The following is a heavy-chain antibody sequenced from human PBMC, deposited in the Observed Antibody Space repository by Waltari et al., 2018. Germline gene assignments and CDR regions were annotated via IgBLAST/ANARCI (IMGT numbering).Heavy chain of an antibody. CDR2: INHSGST. D-gene: IGHD5-12*01. J-gene: IGHJ4*02. CDR1: GGSFSGYY. V-gene: IGHV4-34*01. CDR3: ARVAPKDRWLRSYYFDY. Sequence: QVQLQQWGAGLLKPSETLSLTCAVYGGSFSGYYWSWIRQPPGKGLEWIGEINHSGSTNYNPALKSRVTISVDTSKNQFSLKLSSVTAADTAVYYCARVAPKDRWLRSYYFDYWGQGTLVTVSS.